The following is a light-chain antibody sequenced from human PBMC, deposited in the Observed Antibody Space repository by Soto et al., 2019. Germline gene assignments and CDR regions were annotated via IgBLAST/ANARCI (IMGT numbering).Light chain of an antibody. J-gene: IGLJ1*01. CDR1: SSVVGSYNL. V-gene: IGLV2-23*01. Sequence: QSVLTQPAPVSGSPGQSITISCTGTSSVVGSYNLVSWYQQHPGKAPKLMIYEGSKRPSGVSNRFSGSKSGNTASLTISGLQAEDEADYYCCSYAGSSTYVFGNGTKVTVL. CDR2: EGS. CDR3: CSYAGSSTYV.